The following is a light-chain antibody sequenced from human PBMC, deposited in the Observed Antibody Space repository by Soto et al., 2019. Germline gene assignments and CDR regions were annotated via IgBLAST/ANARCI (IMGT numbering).Light chain of an antibody. CDR2: GAS. CDR3: QQHNSWPPV. CDR1: QSVNSN. J-gene: IGKJ2*01. V-gene: IGKV3-15*01. Sequence: EIVMTQSPATLSVSPGERATLSCRASQSVNSNLAWYQQKPGHSPRLLIYGASTRVTGIPARFSGSGSGTEFPLTISSQQSEDVAIYYCQQHNSWPPVFGQGTKLEIK.